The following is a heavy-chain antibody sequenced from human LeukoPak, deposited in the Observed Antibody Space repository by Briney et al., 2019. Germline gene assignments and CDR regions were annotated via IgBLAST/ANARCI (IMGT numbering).Heavy chain of an antibody. J-gene: IGHJ5*02. CDR1: GVSISSYY. D-gene: IGHD3-22*01. CDR2: IYYSGST. CDR3: ARDDYYYDSSGYLA. V-gene: IGHV4-59*01. Sequence: SETLSLTCTVSGVSISSYYWSWIRQPPGKGLEWIGYIYYSGSTNYNPSLKSRVTISVDTSKNQFSLKLSSVTAADTAVYYCARDDYYYDSSGYLAWGQGTLVTVSS.